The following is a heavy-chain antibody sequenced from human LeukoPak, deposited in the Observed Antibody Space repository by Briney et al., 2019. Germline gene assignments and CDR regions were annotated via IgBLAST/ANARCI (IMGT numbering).Heavy chain of an antibody. CDR2: ISYSGST. Sequence: SETLSLTCTVSGGFTSSYYWSWIRQPPGKGLEWIGYISYSGSTYHNPSLKGRVTSSVDTSKNQFSLKLSSVTAADTAVYYCARDLGPSRGFDYWGQGTLVTVSS. D-gene: IGHD3-10*01. J-gene: IGHJ4*02. CDR1: GGFTSSYY. V-gene: IGHV4-59*01. CDR3: ARDLGPSRGFDY.